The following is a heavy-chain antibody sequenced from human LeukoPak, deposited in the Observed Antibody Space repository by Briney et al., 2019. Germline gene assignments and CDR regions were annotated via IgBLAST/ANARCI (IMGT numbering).Heavy chain of an antibody. CDR2: LSGSGTST. CDR3: ARDVLGYGGAFDY. Sequence: PGGSLRLSCAASGFSFSNYAMTWVRQAPGKGLEWVSTLSGSGTSTYFADSVKGRFTISRDNSKNRLYLKMNSLRPDDTAVYYCARDVLGYGGAFDYWGQGTLVTVSS. CDR1: GFSFSNYA. J-gene: IGHJ4*02. V-gene: IGHV3-23*01. D-gene: IGHD4-23*01.